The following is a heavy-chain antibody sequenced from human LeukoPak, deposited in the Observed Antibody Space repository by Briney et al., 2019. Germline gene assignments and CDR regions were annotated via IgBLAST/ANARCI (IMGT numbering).Heavy chain of an antibody. CDR2: VVSSGDTT. Sequence: PGGSLRLSCAASGFTFNNYAMSWVRQVPGEGLEWVSSVVSSGDTTLYADSVKGRFTISRDNSKNTLYLQMNSLRAEDTAIYYCAKFGFWVRGDYDFNYCGQGTLVTVSS. J-gene: IGHJ4*02. CDR1: GFTFNNYA. D-gene: IGHD4-17*01. CDR3: AKFGFWVRGDYDFNY. V-gene: IGHV3-23*01.